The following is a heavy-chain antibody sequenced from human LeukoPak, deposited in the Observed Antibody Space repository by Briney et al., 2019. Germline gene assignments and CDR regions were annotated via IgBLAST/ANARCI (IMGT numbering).Heavy chain of an antibody. D-gene: IGHD3-22*01. V-gene: IGHV3-21*01. CDR3: ARVTWDYYERSGYRFDY. J-gene: IGHJ4*02. CDR2: IKSSDAYI. Sequence: PGGSLRLSCAASGFTSTSYTMNWVRQAPGKGLEWVSSIKSSDAYIYYADSVKGRFTISRDNAKNSLYLQMNSLRAEDTAVYYCARVTWDYYERSGYRFDYWGQGTLVTVSS. CDR1: GFTSTSYT.